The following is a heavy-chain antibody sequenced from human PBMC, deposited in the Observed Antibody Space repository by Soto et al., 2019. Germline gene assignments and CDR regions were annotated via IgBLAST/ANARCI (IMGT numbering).Heavy chain of an antibody. CDR2: IIPIFGTA. CDR3: ARGIAVAGTFYYYGMDV. Sequence: ASVNVSCKASGGTFSSYAISWVRQAPGQGLEWMGGIIPIFGTANYAQKFQGRVTITADESTSTAYMELSSLRSEDTAVYYCARGIAVAGTFYYYGMDVWGQGTTVTVSS. CDR1: GGTFSSYA. J-gene: IGHJ6*02. D-gene: IGHD6-19*01. V-gene: IGHV1-69*13.